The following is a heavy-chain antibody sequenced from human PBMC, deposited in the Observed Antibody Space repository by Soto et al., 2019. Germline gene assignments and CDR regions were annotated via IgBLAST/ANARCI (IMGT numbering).Heavy chain of an antibody. Sequence: GRSLRLSCAASGFPFSDFAILLVRQAPGQGPECVSAISAGGAGTYYADTVMGRFTISRDNSRNTLYLQMNSLRGEDTAVYYCAKRLTSGDAVFWARGALVNVSS. V-gene: IGHV3-23*01. CDR2: ISAGGAGT. CDR3: AKRLTSGDAVF. J-gene: IGHJ4*02. D-gene: IGHD2-21*02. CDR1: GFPFSDFA.